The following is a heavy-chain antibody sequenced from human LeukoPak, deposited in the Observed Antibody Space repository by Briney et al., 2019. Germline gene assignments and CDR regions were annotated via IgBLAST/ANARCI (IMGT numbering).Heavy chain of an antibody. J-gene: IGHJ5*02. CDR2: IYHSGST. CDR1: GYSISSGYY. CDR3: ARDPNSSSWFHWFDP. D-gene: IGHD6-13*01. Sequence: SETLSLTGAVSGYSISSGYYWGWIRQPPGKGLEWIGSIYHSGSTYYNPSLKSRVTISVDTSKNQFSLKLSSVTAADTAVYYCARDPNSSSWFHWFDPWGQGTLVTVSS. V-gene: IGHV4-38-2*02.